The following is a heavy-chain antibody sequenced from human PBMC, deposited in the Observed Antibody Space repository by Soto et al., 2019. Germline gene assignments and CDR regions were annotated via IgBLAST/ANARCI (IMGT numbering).Heavy chain of an antibody. CDR2: ISSGGSTK. CDR1: GFTFSSFE. J-gene: IGHJ3*02. V-gene: IGHV3-48*03. Sequence: EGQLVESGGGWAQPGGSLSLSCAASGFTFSSFEMNWVRQAPGKGLECVAYISSGGSTKFYADSVKGRFTISRDNAKNSLLLQMQSLTAEDSTVYYCAREGPADGLDIWGQGTMVTVSS. CDR3: AREGPADGLDI.